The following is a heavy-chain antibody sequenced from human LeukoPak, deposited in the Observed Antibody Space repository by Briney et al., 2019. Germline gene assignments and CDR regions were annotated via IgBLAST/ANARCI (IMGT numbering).Heavy chain of an antibody. J-gene: IGHJ5*02. CDR1: GGSFTNFY. Sequence: SETLSLTCAVYGGSFTNFYWSWIRQPPGKGLEWIGDINHIGSTNYNSSLKSRVTISIDTSKNQFSLKLNSVTAADTAVYYFARGLLDSVNYGHSFYPWGRGTPVTVSS. CDR2: INHIGST. D-gene: IGHD4-17*01. V-gene: IGHV4-34*01. CDR3: ARGLLDSVNYGHSFYP.